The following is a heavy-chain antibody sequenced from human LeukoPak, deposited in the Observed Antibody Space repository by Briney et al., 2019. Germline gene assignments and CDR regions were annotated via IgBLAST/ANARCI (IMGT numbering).Heavy chain of an antibody. D-gene: IGHD2-2*01. CDR2: ISAYNGNT. Sequence: ASVKVSCKASGYTFTSYGISWVRQAPGQGLEWMGWISAYNGNTNYAQKLQGRVTMTTDTSTSTAYMELRSLRSDDTAVYYCARAGYCSSTSCSPRSWFDPWGQGTLVTVSS. J-gene: IGHJ5*02. CDR3: ARAGYCSSTSCSPRSWFDP. CDR1: GYTFTSYG. V-gene: IGHV1-18*01.